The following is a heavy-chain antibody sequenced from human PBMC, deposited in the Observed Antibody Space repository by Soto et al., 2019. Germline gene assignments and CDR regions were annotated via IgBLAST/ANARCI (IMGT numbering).Heavy chain of an antibody. CDR1: GFTLGNYW. CDR3: ARPSITGLYFDY. D-gene: IGHD1-20*01. V-gene: IGHV3-74*01. J-gene: IGHJ4*02. CDR2: INDYGTTI. Sequence: ASGFTLGNYWMHWVRQAPGKGLVWVSRINDYGTTINYAESVEGRFIISRDDAKSEVYLQMNNLRAEDTAMYYCARPSITGLYFDYWGQGTLVTVSS.